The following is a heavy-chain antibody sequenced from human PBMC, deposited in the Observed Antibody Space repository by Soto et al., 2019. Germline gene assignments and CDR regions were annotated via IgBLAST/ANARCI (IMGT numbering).Heavy chain of an antibody. V-gene: IGHV1-69*06. J-gene: IGHJ5*02. CDR1: GGTFSSYA. D-gene: IGHD6-19*01. CDR3: AREGSGWYRRYNWFDP. Sequence: QVQLVQSGAEVKKPGSSVKVSCKASGGTFSSYAISWVRQAPGQGLEWMGGIIPIFGTANYAQKFQGRVTITADKSTSTAYMELSSLRSEDTAVYYCAREGSGWYRRYNWFDPWGQGTLVTVSS. CDR2: IIPIFGTA.